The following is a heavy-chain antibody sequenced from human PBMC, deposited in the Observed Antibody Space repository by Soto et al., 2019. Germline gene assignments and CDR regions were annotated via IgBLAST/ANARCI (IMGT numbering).Heavy chain of an antibody. V-gene: IGHV4-30-4*01. J-gene: IGHJ5*02. D-gene: IGHD3-22*01. Sequence: PSGTLSLTCTVSGGSISGGDYYWSWIRQPPGKGLEWIGYIYYSGSTYYNPSLNSRATISVDTSKNQFSLKLSSVTAADTAVYYWARVGESYDISASPYFPNWFDPWGQGTLVTVSS. CDR2: IYYSGST. CDR3: ARVGESYDISASPYFPNWFDP. CDR1: GGSISGGDYY.